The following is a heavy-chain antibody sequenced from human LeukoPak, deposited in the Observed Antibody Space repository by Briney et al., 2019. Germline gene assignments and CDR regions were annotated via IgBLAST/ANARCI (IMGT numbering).Heavy chain of an antibody. CDR2: IKSKTDGGTT. D-gene: IGHD2-15*01. V-gene: IGHV3-15*07. CDR1: GFTFSNAW. Sequence: GGSLRLSCAASGFTFSNAWMNWVRQAPGKGLEWVGRIKSKTDGGTTDYAAPVKGRFTISRDDSKSTLYLQMNSLKTEDTAVYYCTTRNCSGGSCHDYWGQGTLVTVSS. J-gene: IGHJ4*02. CDR3: TTRNCSGGSCHDY.